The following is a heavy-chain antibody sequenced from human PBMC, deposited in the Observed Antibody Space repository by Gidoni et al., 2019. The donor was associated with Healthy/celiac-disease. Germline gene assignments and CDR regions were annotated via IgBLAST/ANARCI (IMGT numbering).Heavy chain of an antibody. CDR1: GFPLSIYA. J-gene: IGHJ5*02. CDR3: AKPHSPTYSYDSSGSTWFDP. V-gene: IGHV3-23*01. D-gene: IGHD3-22*01. CDR2: LLGMWVRT. Sequence: EVQLLESVGGLVQRGGSLRLSCAASGFPLSIYAMRWVRQAPWQGVGRRYPGKGLDRFSALLGMWVRTYYQTSVKGRFTTSSDNPKNTLYLQMNSLRAEDTAVYSCAKPHSPTYSYDSSGSTWFDPWGQGTLVTVSS.